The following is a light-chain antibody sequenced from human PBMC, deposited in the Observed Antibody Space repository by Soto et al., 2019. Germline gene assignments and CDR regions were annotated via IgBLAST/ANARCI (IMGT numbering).Light chain of an antibody. CDR2: DAS. V-gene: IGKV3-11*01. CDR1: QSVSNF. CDR3: QQCSNCPWT. Sequence: EIVLTQSQATMSLYPGERATLSRRASQSVSNFLAWYQQKPGQAPRLLISDASNRATGIPGRFSCSGSGTDFSFTISSLVPEDYAYFYFQQCSNCPWTFGQGTKVEIK. J-gene: IGKJ1*01.